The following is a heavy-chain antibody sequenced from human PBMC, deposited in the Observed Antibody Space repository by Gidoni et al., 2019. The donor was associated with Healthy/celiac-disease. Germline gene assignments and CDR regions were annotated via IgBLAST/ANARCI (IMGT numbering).Heavy chain of an antibody. V-gene: IGHV4-39*01. CDR1: GGSISSSSYY. CDR3: ARGWERPLDY. D-gene: IGHD1-26*01. Sequence: QLQLQESGPGLVKPSETLSLTCTVSGGSISSSSYYWGWIRQPPGNGLAWIGSIYYSGSTYYNPSLKSRVTISVDTSKNQFSLKLSSVTAADTAVYYCARGWERPLDYWGQGTLVTVSS. J-gene: IGHJ4*02. CDR2: IYYSGST.